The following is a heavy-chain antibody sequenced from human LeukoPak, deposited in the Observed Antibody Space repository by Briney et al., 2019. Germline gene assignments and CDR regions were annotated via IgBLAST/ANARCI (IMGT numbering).Heavy chain of an antibody. V-gene: IGHV1-18*01. J-gene: IGHJ1*01. D-gene: IGHD4-11*01. CDR3: AGREDDYSNYEEYFQH. Sequence: ASVKVSCKASGYTFTSYGISWVRQAPGQGLEWMGWISAYNGNTNYAQKFQGRVTITADKSTSTAYMELSSLRSEDTAVYYCAGREDDYSNYEEYFQHWGQGTLVTVSS. CDR2: ISAYNGNT. CDR1: GYTFTSYG.